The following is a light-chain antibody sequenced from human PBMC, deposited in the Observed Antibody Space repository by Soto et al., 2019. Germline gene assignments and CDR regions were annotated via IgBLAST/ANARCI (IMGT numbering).Light chain of an antibody. J-gene: IGKJ1*01. V-gene: IGKV3-20*01. CDR2: DAS. CDR1: HSLSSKS. CDR3: QQYDTSPT. Sequence: IVLTQSPGTLSLSPGERATLSCRASHSLSSKSLVWYQQKSGQAPRVLIYDASSRATGIPDRFSGSGSGTDFTLTISRLEPEDFAVYFCQQYDTSPTFGQGTKVDIK.